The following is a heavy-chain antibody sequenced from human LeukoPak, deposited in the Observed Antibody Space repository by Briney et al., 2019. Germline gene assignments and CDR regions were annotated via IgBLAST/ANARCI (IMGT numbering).Heavy chain of an antibody. D-gene: IGHD1-26*01. V-gene: IGHV5-51*01. J-gene: IGHJ5*02. CDR2: IYPDDSET. CDR3: WREGQRELLGWFDL. Sequence: GESLKISCKGSGYSFTSYWIGWVRHMPGKGLEWRGIIYPDDSETRSRPSSQGQSTISPTKSISTTYLQRSSLKASATAIYYLWREGQRELLGWFDLGREKTLVSVSS. CDR1: GYSFTSYW.